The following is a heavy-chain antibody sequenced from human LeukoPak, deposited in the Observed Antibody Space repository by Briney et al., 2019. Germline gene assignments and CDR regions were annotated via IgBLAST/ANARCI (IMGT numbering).Heavy chain of an antibody. CDR3: ARSTGSSWSRGGWFDP. D-gene: IGHD6-13*01. CDR2: ISAYNDNT. Sequence: ASVKVSCKASGYTFTSYGISWVRQAPGQGLEWMGWISAYNDNTNYAQKLQGRVTMTTDTSTSTAYMELRSLRSDDTAVYYCARSTGSSWSRGGWFDPWGQGTLVTVSS. J-gene: IGHJ5*02. CDR1: GYTFTSYG. V-gene: IGHV1-18*01.